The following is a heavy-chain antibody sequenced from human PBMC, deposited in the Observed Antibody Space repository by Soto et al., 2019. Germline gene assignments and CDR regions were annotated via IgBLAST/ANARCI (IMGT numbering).Heavy chain of an antibody. J-gene: IGHJ4*02. V-gene: IGHV3-11*06. CDR3: ARGRGFGELYYFDY. D-gene: IGHD3-10*01. CDR2: ISSSSSYT. Sequence: GGSLRLSCAASGFTFSDYYMSWIRQAPGKGLEWVSYISSSSSYTNYADSVKGRFTISRDNAKNSLYLQMNSLRAEDTAEYYCARGRGFGELYYFDYWGQGTLVTVSS. CDR1: GFTFSDYY.